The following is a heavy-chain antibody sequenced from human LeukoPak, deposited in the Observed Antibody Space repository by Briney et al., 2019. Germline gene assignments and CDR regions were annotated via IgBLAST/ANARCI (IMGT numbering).Heavy chain of an antibody. CDR1: GGSISSGDYY. V-gene: IGHV4-30-4*08. CDR3: ARAVGGDAFDI. CDR2: IYYSGST. D-gene: IGHD4-23*01. J-gene: IGHJ3*02. Sequence: PSETLSLTCTVSGGSISSGDYYWSWIRQPPGKGLEWIGYIYYSGSTYYNPSLKSRVTISVDTSKNQFSLKLSSVTAADTAVYYCARAVGGDAFDIWGQGTMVTVSS.